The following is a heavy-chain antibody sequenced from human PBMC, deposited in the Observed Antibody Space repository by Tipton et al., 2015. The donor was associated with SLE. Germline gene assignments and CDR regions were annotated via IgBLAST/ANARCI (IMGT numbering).Heavy chain of an antibody. CDR2: IYYSGST. Sequence: TLSLTCTVSGGSVSGNYWSWIRQPPGKGLEWVGYIYYSGSTNYNPSLNGRVTISVDTSKNEFSLKLTSVTAADTAIYYCATGRGADGYYTYGLDVWGQGATVTVSS. V-gene: IGHV4-59*02. CDR1: GGSVSGNY. D-gene: IGHD1-26*01. CDR3: ATGRGADGYYTYGLDV. J-gene: IGHJ6*02.